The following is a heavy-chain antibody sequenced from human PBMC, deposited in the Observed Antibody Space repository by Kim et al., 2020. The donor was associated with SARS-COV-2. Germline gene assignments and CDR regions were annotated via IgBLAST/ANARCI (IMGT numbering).Heavy chain of an antibody. CDR1: GGSISSGGYS. CDR2: IYHSGST. J-gene: IGHJ4*02. CDR3: GRQAANDYFDH. V-gene: IGHV4-30-2*01. Sequence: SETLSLTCAVSGGSISSGGYSWSWIRQPPGKGLEWIGYIYHSGSTYYNPSLKSRVTISVDRSKNQFSLKLSSVTAAATAVYYCGRQAANDYFDHWGQGTLVTVSS. D-gene: IGHD2-15*01.